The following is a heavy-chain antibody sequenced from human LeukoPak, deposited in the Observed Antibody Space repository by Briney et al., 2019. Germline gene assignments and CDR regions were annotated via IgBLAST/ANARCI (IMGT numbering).Heavy chain of an antibody. CDR1: GGSVSNSNW. V-gene: IGHV4-4*02. CDR2: VFHSGST. J-gene: IGHJ4*02. CDR3: ARDLYGSGTRFDY. D-gene: IGHD3-10*01. Sequence: SETLSLTCGVSGGSVSNSNWWSWVRQPPGKGLEWIGEVFHSGSTNYNPSLKSRVTVSVDKSKNQFSLKLNSVTAADTAVYYCARDLYGSGTRFDYWGQGTLVTVSS.